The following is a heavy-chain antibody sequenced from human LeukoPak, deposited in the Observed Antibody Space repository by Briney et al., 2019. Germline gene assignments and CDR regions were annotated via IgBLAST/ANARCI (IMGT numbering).Heavy chain of an antibody. V-gene: IGHV3-7*03. CDR1: GFTFSTYW. Sequence: PGGSLRLSCTASGFTFSTYWMDWVRQAPGKGLEWVANIKQDGSEKYYVDSVKGRFTISRDNAKNSLYLQMNSLRAEDTAVYYCARDRDWYSFDSWGQGTLVTVSS. J-gene: IGHJ5*01. D-gene: IGHD6-19*01. CDR3: ARDRDWYSFDS. CDR2: IKQDGSEK.